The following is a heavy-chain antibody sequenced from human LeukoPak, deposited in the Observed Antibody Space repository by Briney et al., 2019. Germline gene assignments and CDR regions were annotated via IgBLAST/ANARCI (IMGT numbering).Heavy chain of an antibody. CDR1: GYTFTSYG. CDR2: ISAYNGNT. J-gene: IGHJ3*02. D-gene: IGHD3-22*01. V-gene: IGHV1-18*01. Sequence: GASVKLSCKASGYTFTSYGISWVRQAPGQGLEWMGWISAYNGNTNYAQKLQGRVTMTTDTSTSTAYMELRSLRSDDTAVYYCARDRGYYDSSGYYYDAFDIWGQGTMVTVSS. CDR3: ARDRGYYDSSGYYYDAFDI.